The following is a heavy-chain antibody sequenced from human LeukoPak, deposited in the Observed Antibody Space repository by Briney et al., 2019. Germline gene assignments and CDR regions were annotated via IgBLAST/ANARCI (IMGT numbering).Heavy chain of an antibody. CDR3: AREITPLPGYSDP. D-gene: IGHD3-22*01. CDR2: IYYSGST. V-gene: IGHV4-39*06. J-gene: IGHJ5*02. CDR1: GGSISSSSYY. Sequence: SETLSLTCTVSGGSISSSSYYWGWIRQPPGKGLEWIGSIYYSGSTYYNPSLKSRVTISVDTSKNQSTLKLSSAPAAHTAMYYSAREITPLPGYSDPWGQGTLVTVSS.